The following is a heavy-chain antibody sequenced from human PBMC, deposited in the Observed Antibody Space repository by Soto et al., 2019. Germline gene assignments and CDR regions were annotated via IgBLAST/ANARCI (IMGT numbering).Heavy chain of an antibody. V-gene: IGHV4-4*02. CDR2: IYHRGST. J-gene: IGHJ6*02. CDR3: ARVSVSYFYGMDV. Sequence: QVQLQESGPGLVKPSGTLSLTCAVSGGSISSSYWWSWDRQPPGKGLEWIGEIYHRGSTKYNTSLKCRVTISVDKSKNQFSLKVTSVTAADTAVYYCARVSVSYFYGMDVWGHGTTVTVSS. CDR1: GGSISSSYW.